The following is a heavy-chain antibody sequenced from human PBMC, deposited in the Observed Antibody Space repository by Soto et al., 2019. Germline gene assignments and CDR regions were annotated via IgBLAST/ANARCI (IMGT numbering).Heavy chain of an antibody. J-gene: IGHJ4*02. CDR2: IYYSGST. CDR3: ARGGGSYSALYYFDY. CDR1: GGSISSYY. V-gene: IGHV4-59*01. D-gene: IGHD1-26*01. Sequence: SETLSLTCTVSGGSISSYYWSWIRQPPGKGLEWIGYIYYSGSTNYNPSLKSRVTISVDTSKNQFSLKLSSVTAADTAVYYCARGGGSYSALYYFDYWGQGTLVTVSS.